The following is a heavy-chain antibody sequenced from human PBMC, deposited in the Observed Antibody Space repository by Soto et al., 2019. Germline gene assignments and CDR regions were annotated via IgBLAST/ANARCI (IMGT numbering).Heavy chain of an antibody. J-gene: IGHJ5*02. CDR1: GGSFSGYY. CDR2: INHRGST. CDR3: ATTNWNHNWFDP. Sequence: SETLSLTCAVFGGSFSGYYWSWIRQPPGKGLEWIGEINHRGSTNYNPSLKSRVTMSVDTSKNQFSLKLTSVTAADTAVYYCATTNWNHNWFDPWGQGTLVTVS. D-gene: IGHD1-1*01. V-gene: IGHV4-34*01.